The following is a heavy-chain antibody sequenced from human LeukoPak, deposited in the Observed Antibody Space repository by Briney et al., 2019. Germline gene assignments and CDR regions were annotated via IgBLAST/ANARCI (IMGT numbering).Heavy chain of an antibody. J-gene: IGHJ4*02. CDR3: ARDVGARGPYYFDS. D-gene: IGHD1-26*01. CDR2: ISAYSGNT. Sequence: ASVKVSCKASGYTFTTYGISWVRQAPGQGLEWMGWISAYSGNTNYPQKLQGRVTMTTDTSTSTAYMELRSLRSDDTAVYYCARDVGARGPYYFDSWGQGTLVTVSS. CDR1: GYTFTTYG. V-gene: IGHV1-18*01.